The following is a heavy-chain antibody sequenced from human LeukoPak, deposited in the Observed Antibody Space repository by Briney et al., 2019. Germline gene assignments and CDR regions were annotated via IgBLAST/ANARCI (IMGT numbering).Heavy chain of an antibody. CDR1: GFTFSDYY. V-gene: IGHV3-11*01. J-gene: IGHJ6*03. Sequence: GGSLRLSCAASGFTFSDYYMTWVRQAPGKGLEWVSYISSSSSTIYYADSVKGRFTISRDNSKNTLYLQMNSLRAEDTAVYYCAKRRGLELLYYYYMDVWGKGTTVTVSS. D-gene: IGHD1-7*01. CDR3: AKRRGLELLYYYYMDV. CDR2: ISSSSSTI.